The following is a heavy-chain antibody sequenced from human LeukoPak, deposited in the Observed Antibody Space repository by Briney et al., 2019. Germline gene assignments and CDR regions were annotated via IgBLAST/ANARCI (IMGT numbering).Heavy chain of an antibody. CDR1: GFTFRNYV. J-gene: IGHJ4*02. V-gene: IGHV3-30-3*01. CDR3: AREGYYGSGSPPSLYFDY. Sequence: QPGGFLGLSCAASGFTFRNYVIHWVRQAPGKGLEWVAVTSSDLNVKLYADSVKGRFTISRDNSRSTLYLQMNSLRPEDTAIYYCAREGYYGSGSPPSLYFDYWGQGTLVTVSS. CDR2: TSSDLNVK. D-gene: IGHD3-10*01.